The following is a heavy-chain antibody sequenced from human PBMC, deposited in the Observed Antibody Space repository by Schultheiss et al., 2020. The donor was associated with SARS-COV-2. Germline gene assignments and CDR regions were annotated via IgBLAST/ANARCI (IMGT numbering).Heavy chain of an antibody. J-gene: IGHJ4*02. CDR1: GGSISSYY. V-gene: IGHV4-34*01. CDR2: INHSGST. D-gene: IGHD3-10*01. CDR3: ARQYYYGSGTFDY. Sequence: SETLSLTCTVSGGSISSYYWNWIRQPPGKGLEWIGEINHSGSTNYNPSLKSRVTISVDTSKNQFSLKLSSVTAADTAVYYCARQYYYGSGTFDYWGQGTLVTVSS.